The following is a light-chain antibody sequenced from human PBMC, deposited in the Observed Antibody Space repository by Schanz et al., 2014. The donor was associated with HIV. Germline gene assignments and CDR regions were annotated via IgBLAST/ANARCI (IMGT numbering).Light chain of an antibody. V-gene: IGLV2-14*03. CDR1: NSDVGYYSY. CDR3: GSCSTTNTCT. Sequence: QSALTQPASVSGSPGQSITISCTGTNSDVGYYSYVSWYQQHPGKAPKLVISGVDYRPSGVSSRFSGSKSGSAASLTISGLQAEDEADYYCGSCSTTNTCTFGGGTKLTVL. CDR2: GVD. J-gene: IGLJ3*02.